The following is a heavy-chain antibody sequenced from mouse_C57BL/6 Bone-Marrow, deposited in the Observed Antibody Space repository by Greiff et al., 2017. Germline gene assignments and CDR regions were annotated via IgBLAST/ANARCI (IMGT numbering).Heavy chain of an antibody. D-gene: IGHD2-3*01. CDR2: IDPSDSYT. J-gene: IGHJ4*01. Sequence: QVQLQQPGAELVRPGTSVKLSCKASGYTFTSYWMHWVKQRPGQGLEWIGVIDPSDSYTNYNQKFKGKATLTVDTSSSTAYMQLSSLTSEDSAVYFCARWGWSYYAMDYWGQGTSVTVSS. CDR1: GYTFTSYW. V-gene: IGHV1-59*01. CDR3: ARWGWSYYAMDY.